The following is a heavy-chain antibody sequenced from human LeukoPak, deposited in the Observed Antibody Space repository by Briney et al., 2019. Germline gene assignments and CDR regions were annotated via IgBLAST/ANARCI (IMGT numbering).Heavy chain of an antibody. Sequence: APVKVSCKASGYTFTCYYMHWVRQAPGQGGEGMGRINPNSGGTNYAQKFQGGVTMTRDTSISTAYMELSRLRSDDTAVYYCAKEITMIVVALYPWGQGTLVTVSS. CDR2: INPNSGGT. CDR3: AKEITMIVVALYP. J-gene: IGHJ5*02. D-gene: IGHD3-22*01. CDR1: GYTFTCYY. V-gene: IGHV1-2*06.